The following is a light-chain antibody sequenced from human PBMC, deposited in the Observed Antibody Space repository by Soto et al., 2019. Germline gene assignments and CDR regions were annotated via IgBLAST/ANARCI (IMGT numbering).Light chain of an antibody. V-gene: IGLV1-51*01. Sequence: QSVLTQPPSVSAAPGQKVTISCSGSNSNIANNYVSWYQQVPGTAPKLLIYDNDKRPSGIPDRFSGSKSGTSATLGITGFQTGDEADYYCGSWDSSLSAYVFGTGTKLTVL. CDR3: GSWDSSLSAYV. CDR1: NSNIANNY. J-gene: IGLJ1*01. CDR2: DND.